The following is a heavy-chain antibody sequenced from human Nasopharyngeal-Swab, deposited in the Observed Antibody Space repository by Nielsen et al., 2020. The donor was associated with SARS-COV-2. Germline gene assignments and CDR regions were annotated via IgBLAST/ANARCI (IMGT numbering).Heavy chain of an antibody. Sequence: SVKVSCKASGGTFSSYAISWVRQAPGQGLEWMGGIIPIFGTANYAQKFQGRVTITADESTSTAYMELSSLRSEDTAVYYCAREVGGMTTVAPALVYGMDVWGQGTTVTVSS. CDR1: GGTFSSYA. CDR2: IIPIFGTA. J-gene: IGHJ6*02. V-gene: IGHV1-69*13. D-gene: IGHD4-23*01. CDR3: AREVGGMTTVAPALVYGMDV.